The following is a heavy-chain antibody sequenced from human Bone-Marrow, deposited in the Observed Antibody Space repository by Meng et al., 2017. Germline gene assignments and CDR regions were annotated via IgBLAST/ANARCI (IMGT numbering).Heavy chain of an antibody. D-gene: IGHD1-26*01. V-gene: IGHV3-23*01. Sequence: GESLKISCATSNFTLSIYAMTWVRQAPGKGLEWVSSLSSSGSSTYYADSVKGRFTISRDNSKNTLYLQMNSLRAEDTAIYFCARDFISRDYLVELQPGHEIVDAFDIWGQGTMVTV. CDR3: ARDFISRDYLVELQPGHEIVDAFDI. J-gene: IGHJ3*02. CDR1: NFTLSIYA. CDR2: LSSSGSST.